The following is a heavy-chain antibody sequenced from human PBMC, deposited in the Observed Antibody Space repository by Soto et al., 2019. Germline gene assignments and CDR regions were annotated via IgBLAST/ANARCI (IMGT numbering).Heavy chain of an antibody. CDR3: ARDPWAADY. CDR1: GFTFSSSW. D-gene: IGHD3-16*01. J-gene: IGHJ4*02. Sequence: PGGSLRLSCAASGFTFSSSWMSWVRQAPGKGLEWVANIKQDGSEKNYVDSVKGRFTISRDNAKNSLYLQMNSLRAEDTAVYYCARDPWAADYWGQGTMVTVSS. CDR2: IKQDGSEK. V-gene: IGHV3-7*01.